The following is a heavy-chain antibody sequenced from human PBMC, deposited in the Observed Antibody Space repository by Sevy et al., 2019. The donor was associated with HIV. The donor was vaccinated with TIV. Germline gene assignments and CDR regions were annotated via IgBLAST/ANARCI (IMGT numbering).Heavy chain of an antibody. V-gene: IGHV3-30*04. CDR1: GFTFSDYR. Sequence: GGSLRLSCAASGFTFSDYRMHWVRQAPGKGLEWVAVISYDGRNNKYNADSVKGRFTIFRDNSKNTVYLQMNSLRAEETAIYYWARDRGEILSSAFDYWGQGTLVTVSS. D-gene: IGHD3-16*01. CDR2: ISYDGRNNK. J-gene: IGHJ4*02. CDR3: ARDRGEILSSAFDY.